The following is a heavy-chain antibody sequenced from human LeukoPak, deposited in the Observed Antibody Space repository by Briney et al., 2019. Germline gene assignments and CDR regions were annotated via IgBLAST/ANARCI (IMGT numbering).Heavy chain of an antibody. CDR3: ARHRYSYGLNY. D-gene: IGHD5-18*01. Sequence: GESLKISCKGSGYSVTSYWIGWVRQMPGKGLEWMGIIYPGDSDTRYSPSFQGQVTISADKSISTAYLQWSSLKASDTAMYYRARHRYSYGLNYWGQGTLVTVSS. V-gene: IGHV5-51*01. J-gene: IGHJ4*02. CDR2: IYPGDSDT. CDR1: GYSVTSYW.